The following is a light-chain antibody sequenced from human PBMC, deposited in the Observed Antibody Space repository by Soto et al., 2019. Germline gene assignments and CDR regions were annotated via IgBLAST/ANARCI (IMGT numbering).Light chain of an antibody. V-gene: IGLV2-23*02. CDR2: EVS. Sequence: QSVLTQPASVSGSPGQSITISCTGTSSDVGSYNLVSWYQQHPGKAPKLMIYEVSKRPSGVSNRFSGSESGNAASLTISGLHAEDEADYYCCSYAGSSTYVFGTGTKVTVL. CDR1: SSDVGSYNL. CDR3: CSYAGSSTYV. J-gene: IGLJ1*01.